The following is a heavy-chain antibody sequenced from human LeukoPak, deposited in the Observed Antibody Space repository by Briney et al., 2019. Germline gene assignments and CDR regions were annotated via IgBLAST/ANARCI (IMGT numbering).Heavy chain of an antibody. CDR1: GFTFDDYA. V-gene: IGHV3-9*01. Sequence: PGGSLRLSCAASGFTFDDYAMHWVRQVLGKGLEWVSGISWNSGSIGYADSVKGRFTISRDNAKNSLYLQMNSLRGEDTALYYCAKDRKSRYSSSSGDFDYWGQGTLVTVSS. D-gene: IGHD6-6*01. CDR3: AKDRKSRYSSSSGDFDY. CDR2: ISWNSGSI. J-gene: IGHJ4*02.